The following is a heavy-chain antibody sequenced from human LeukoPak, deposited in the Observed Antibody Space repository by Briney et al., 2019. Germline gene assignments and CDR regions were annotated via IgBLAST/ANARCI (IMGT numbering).Heavy chain of an antibody. Sequence: ASVKVSCKASGYTFTSYAMHWVRQAPGQRLEWMGWVNAGNGNTKYSQKFQGRVTITRDTSASTAYMELSSLRSEDTAVYYCARGRYSYGTHNYYYYGMDVWGKGTTVTVSS. CDR1: GYTFTSYA. J-gene: IGHJ6*04. CDR2: VNAGNGNT. V-gene: IGHV1-3*01. D-gene: IGHD5-18*01. CDR3: ARGRYSYGTHNYYYYGMDV.